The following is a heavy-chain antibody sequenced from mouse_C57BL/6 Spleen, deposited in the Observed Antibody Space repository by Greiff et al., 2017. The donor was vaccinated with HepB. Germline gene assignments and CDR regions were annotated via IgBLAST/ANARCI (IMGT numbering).Heavy chain of an antibody. J-gene: IGHJ2*01. Sequence: QVQLQQPGAELVKPGASVKLSCKASGYTFTSYWMQWVKQRPGQGLEWIGEIDPSDSYTNDNQKFKGKATLTVDTSSSTAYMQLSSLTSEDSAVYYCARRGSSYLDYWGQGTTLTVSS. CDR1: GYTFTSYW. CDR2: IDPSDSYT. CDR3: ARRGSSYLDY. V-gene: IGHV1-50*01. D-gene: IGHD1-1*01.